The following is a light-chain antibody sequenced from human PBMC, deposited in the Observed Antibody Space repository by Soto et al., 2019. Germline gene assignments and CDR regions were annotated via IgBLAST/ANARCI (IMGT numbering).Light chain of an antibody. CDR3: QTYYRVPLT. Sequence: DVVMTQSPDSLALSLGERATINCKSSQSLLSSSDNRNYLAWFQQKVGQPPKLLIRWASTRDSGVPDRFSASGSATDSPPTTNRLQAEDVPFYYCQTYYRVPLTFGGGTKVDLK. J-gene: IGKJ4*01. CDR1: QSLLSSSDNRNY. V-gene: IGKV4-1*01. CDR2: WAS.